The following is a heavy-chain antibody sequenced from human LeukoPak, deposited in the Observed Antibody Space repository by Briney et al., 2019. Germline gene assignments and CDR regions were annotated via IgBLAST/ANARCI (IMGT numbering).Heavy chain of an antibody. Sequence: SETLSLTCTVSGGSISSYYWSWIRQPPGKGLEWIGYIYYSGSTNYNPSLKSRVTISVDTSKNQFSLKLSSVTAADTAVCYCGGGSGSYYYYYYMDVWGKGTTVTVSS. CDR1: GGSISSYY. D-gene: IGHD3-10*01. J-gene: IGHJ6*03. V-gene: IGHV4-59*08. CDR2: IYYSGST. CDR3: GGGSGSYYYYYYMDV.